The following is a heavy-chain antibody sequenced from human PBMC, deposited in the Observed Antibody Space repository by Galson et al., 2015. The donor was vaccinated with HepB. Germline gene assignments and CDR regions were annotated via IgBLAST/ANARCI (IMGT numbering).Heavy chain of an antibody. CDR3: ARVDYDFWSGYYSNYYYMAV. CDR2: ICADNGKT. V-gene: IGHV1-18*01. D-gene: IGHD3-3*01. J-gene: IGHJ6*03. Sequence: SVKVSCKASGYTFTNYGIGRVRQAPGQGLEWMGWICADNGKTKKAQKLQGRVTMTTDTTTSTAYMELRRLRSDDAAVYYSARVDYDFWSGYYSNYYYMAVWGKGTTVTVSS. CDR1: GYTFTNYG.